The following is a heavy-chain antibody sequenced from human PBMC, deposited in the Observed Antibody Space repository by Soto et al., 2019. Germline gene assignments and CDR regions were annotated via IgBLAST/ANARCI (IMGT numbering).Heavy chain of an antibody. Sequence: GASVKVSCKASGGTFSSYAISWVRQAPGQGLEWMGGIIPIFGTANYAQKFQGRVTITADKSTSTAYMELSSLRSEDTAVYYCARGRGVIVVVPFYYGMDVWGQGTTVTVSS. J-gene: IGHJ6*02. D-gene: IGHD3-22*01. CDR2: IIPIFGTA. V-gene: IGHV1-69*06. CDR1: GGTFSSYA. CDR3: ARGRGVIVVVPFYYGMDV.